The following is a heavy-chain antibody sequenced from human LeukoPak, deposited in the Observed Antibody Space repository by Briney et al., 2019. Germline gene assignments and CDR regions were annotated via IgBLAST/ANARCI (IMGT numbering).Heavy chain of an antibody. CDR1: GFSFSTYS. Sequence: GGSLRLSCAASGFSFSTYSMNWVRQAPGKGLEWVSYIVGSSSTIYYADSVKGRFTISRDNAKNSLYLQMDSLRAEDTAVYYCATDSPETAAFDYWGQGTLVTVSP. CDR3: ATDSPETAAFDY. J-gene: IGHJ4*02. D-gene: IGHD1-1*01. V-gene: IGHV3-48*04. CDR2: IVGSSSTI.